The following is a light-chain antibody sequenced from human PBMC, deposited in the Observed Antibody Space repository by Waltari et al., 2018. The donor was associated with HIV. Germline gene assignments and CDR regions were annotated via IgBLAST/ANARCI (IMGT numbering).Light chain of an antibody. CDR3: QEFYSNHLS. CDR2: WAS. J-gene: IGKJ3*01. CDR1: QSVLYSSNNKNY. V-gene: IGKV4-1*01. Sequence: DIVMTQSPDSLAVSLGAGATISCKSSQSVLYSSNNKNYLSWYQQKPGQPPKLLIYWASTRESGVPDRFSGSGSGTDFALTISSLQAEDVAVYYCQEFYSNHLSFGPGTKVEIK.